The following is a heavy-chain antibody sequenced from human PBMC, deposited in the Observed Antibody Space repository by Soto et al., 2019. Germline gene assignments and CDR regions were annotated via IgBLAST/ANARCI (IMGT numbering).Heavy chain of an antibody. D-gene: IGHD3-10*01. CDR1: GYTFTSYA. Sequence: AASVKVSCKASGYTFTSYAMHWVRQAPGQRLEWMGWINAGNGKTEYSQKFQGRVTNTRDTSATTAYMELSSLTSEDTAVYYCARDVYYGSGVRNFFDYWGQGTLVTVSS. V-gene: IGHV1-3*01. J-gene: IGHJ4*02. CDR3: ARDVYYGSGVRNFFDY. CDR2: INAGNGKT.